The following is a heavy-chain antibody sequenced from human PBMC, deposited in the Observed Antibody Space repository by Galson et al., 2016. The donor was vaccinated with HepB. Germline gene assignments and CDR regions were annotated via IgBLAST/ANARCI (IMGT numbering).Heavy chain of an antibody. Sequence: SLRLSCAPSGFTLSSYVMYWVRQAPGKGLEWVAVISHDGSNKYYADSVKGRFTISRDNAKNTLYLQMNSLRAEDTAVYYCVRGRKGAAAAGLLTYYFYYYGMDVWGQGTTVTVSS. CDR3: VRGRKGAAAAGLLTYYFYYYGMDV. V-gene: IGHV3-30-3*01. J-gene: IGHJ6*02. D-gene: IGHD6-13*01. CDR2: ISHDGSNK. CDR1: GFTLSSYV.